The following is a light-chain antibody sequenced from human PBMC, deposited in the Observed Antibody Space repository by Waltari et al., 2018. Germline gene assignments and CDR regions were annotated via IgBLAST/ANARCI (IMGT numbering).Light chain of an antibody. Sequence: EIVLTQSPGTLSLSPGERATLSCRPSHRLTKNYLAWYQQKPGQAPRLLIYGSSSRAAGIPDRFSGSGSGTDFTLTISRLEPEDFAVYYCQQYGSSVLYTFGQGTKLEIK. CDR2: GSS. CDR1: HRLTKNY. V-gene: IGKV3-20*01. J-gene: IGKJ2*01. CDR3: QQYGSSVLYT.